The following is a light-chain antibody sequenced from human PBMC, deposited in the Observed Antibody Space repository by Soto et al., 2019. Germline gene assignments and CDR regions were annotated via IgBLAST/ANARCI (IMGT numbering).Light chain of an antibody. V-gene: IGKV3-15*01. J-gene: IGKJ1*01. Sequence: IVMTQSPATLSVSPGERATFSCRASQNIYRNLAXXXXXXXXXXXXXXXXEXTRXTGVKERLSGSGYGTEFNLTISSLEAEDLAVYSWLQEYNLWALGEGTKV. CDR3: QEYNLWA. CDR2: XEX. CDR1: QNIYRN.